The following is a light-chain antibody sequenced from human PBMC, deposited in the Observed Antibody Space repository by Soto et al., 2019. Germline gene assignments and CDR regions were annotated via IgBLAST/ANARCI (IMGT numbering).Light chain of an antibody. CDR1: QSVSSSY. Sequence: EIVLTQSPGTLSLSPGERATLSCRASQSVSSSYLAWYQQKPGQAPRLLIYGASSRATGIPDRFSGSGSGTDFTLTISRLEPEAFAVYYCQQYGSSLVYTFGQGTRLEIK. CDR2: GAS. V-gene: IGKV3-20*01. CDR3: QQYGSSLVYT. J-gene: IGKJ2*01.